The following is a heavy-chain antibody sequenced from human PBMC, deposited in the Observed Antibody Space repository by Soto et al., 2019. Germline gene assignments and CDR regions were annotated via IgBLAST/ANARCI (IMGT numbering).Heavy chain of an antibody. Sequence: SETLSITCSVSGDSVSSGPYYWTWIRQHPGKTLVWIGYTDNTGSTYHNPSLKSRVTISLDTSTNQFSLRLSSVIAADTAVYYCTRVVREYYDSSGPPLGFDPWGQGTLVTVSS. V-gene: IGHV4-31*03. J-gene: IGHJ5*02. CDR3: TRVVREYYDSSGPPLGFDP. D-gene: IGHD3-22*01. CDR1: GDSVSSGPYY. CDR2: TDNTGST.